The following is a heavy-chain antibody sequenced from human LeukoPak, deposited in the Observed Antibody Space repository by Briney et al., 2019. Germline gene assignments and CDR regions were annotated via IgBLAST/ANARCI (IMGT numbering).Heavy chain of an antibody. J-gene: IGHJ3*02. D-gene: IGHD5-24*01. CDR1: GGTFSSYA. CDR3: ARRSTERWLQRRGIDAFDI. Sequence: ASVNVSCKASGGTFSSYAISWVRQAPGQGLEWMGGIIPIFGTANYAQKFQGRVTITTDESTSTAYMELSSLRSEDTAVYYCARRSTERWLQRRGIDAFDIWGQGTMVTVSS. V-gene: IGHV1-69*05. CDR2: IIPIFGTA.